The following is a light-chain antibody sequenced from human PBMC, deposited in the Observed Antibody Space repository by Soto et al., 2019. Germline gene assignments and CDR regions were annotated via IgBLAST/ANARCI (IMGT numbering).Light chain of an antibody. V-gene: IGKV1-9*01. Sequence: IQVTQSPSSLSAAVGDRVTITCRARQGISNYLAWYQQKPGKAPNLLIYAASTLQSGVPPRFSGSASGTEFTLTISSLQPEDFATYYCQQLDSYPRTFGQGTKLEIK. J-gene: IGKJ2*01. CDR1: QGISNY. CDR3: QQLDSYPRT. CDR2: AAS.